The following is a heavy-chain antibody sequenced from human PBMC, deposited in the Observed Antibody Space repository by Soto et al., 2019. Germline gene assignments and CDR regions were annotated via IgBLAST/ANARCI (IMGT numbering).Heavy chain of an antibody. V-gene: IGHV4-59*08. CDR3: ARGIAVAGTIIDY. D-gene: IGHD6-19*01. CDR1: GGSISSYY. CDR2: IYYSGST. Sequence: ETLSLTCTVSGGSISSYYWSWIRQPPGKGLEWIGYIYYSGSTNYNPSLKSRVTISVDTSKNQFSLKLSSVTAADTAVYYCARGIAVAGTIIDYWGQGTLVTVSS. J-gene: IGHJ4*02.